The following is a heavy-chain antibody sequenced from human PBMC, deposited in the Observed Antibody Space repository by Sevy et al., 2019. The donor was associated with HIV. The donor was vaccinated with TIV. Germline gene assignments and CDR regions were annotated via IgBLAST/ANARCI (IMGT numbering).Heavy chain of an antibody. CDR3: ANGDYYFDY. CDR1: GFTFSTYG. J-gene: IGHJ4*02. Sequence: GGSLRLSCAASGFTFSTYGMQWVRQAPGNGLEWVAFIRYDGNNKYYTDSVKGRFTISRDNSKNTLYLHMNSLRAEDTAVYYCANGDYYFDYWGQGTLVTVSS. D-gene: IGHD2-21*02. CDR2: IRYDGNNK. V-gene: IGHV3-30*02.